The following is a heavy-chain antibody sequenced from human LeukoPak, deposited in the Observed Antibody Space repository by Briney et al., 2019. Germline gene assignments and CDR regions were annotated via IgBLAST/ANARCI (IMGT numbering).Heavy chain of an antibody. J-gene: IGHJ6*02. V-gene: IGHV1-24*01. CDR1: GYTLTELS. D-gene: IGHD3-3*01. Sequence: ASVKVSCKVSGYTLTELSMHWVRQAPGKGLEWMGGFDPEDGEIIYAQKFQGRVTMTEDTSTDTAYMELSSLRSEDTVVYYCATSAPTIFGVVIKLGVDYYYGMDVWGQGTTVTVSS. CDR3: ATSAPTIFGVVIKLGVDYYYGMDV. CDR2: FDPEDGEI.